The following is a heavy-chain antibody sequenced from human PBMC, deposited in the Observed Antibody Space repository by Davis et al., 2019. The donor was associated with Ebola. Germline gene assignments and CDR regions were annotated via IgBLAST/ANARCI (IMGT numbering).Heavy chain of an antibody. CDR1: GFTFSSYA. D-gene: IGHD3-22*01. CDR2: ISGSGGST. V-gene: IGHV3-23*01. J-gene: IGHJ6*02. Sequence: GESLKISCAASGFTFSSYAVSWVRQAPGKGLEWVSTISGSGGSTYYADSVKGRFTISRDNSKNTLYLQMNSLRAEDTAVYYCAREGYYEKYSMDVWGQGTTVTVSS. CDR3: AREGYYEKYSMDV.